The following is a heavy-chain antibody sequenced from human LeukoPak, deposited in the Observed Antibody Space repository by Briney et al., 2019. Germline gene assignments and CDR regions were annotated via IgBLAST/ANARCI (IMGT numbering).Heavy chain of an antibody. V-gene: IGHV3-23*01. CDR2: ISGSGGST. CDR3: AKRVPAGNRRYHYYYYMDV. CDR1: GFTFSGYA. Sequence: GGSLRLSCAASGFTFSGYAMSWVRQAPGKGLEWVSAISGSGGSTYYLDSVRGRFTVSRDNSENTLYLQMNSLRAVDTAVYYCAKRVPAGNRRYHYYYYMDVWGKGTTVTISS. D-gene: IGHD6-13*01. J-gene: IGHJ6*03.